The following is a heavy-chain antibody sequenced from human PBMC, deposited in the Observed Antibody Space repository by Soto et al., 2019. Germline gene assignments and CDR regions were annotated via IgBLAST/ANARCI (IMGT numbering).Heavy chain of an antibody. V-gene: IGHV4-59*01. CDR1: GGSLSSYY. CDR3: GSVRPSGYVLS. J-gene: IGHJ5*02. Sequence: SETLSLTCTVSGGSLSSYYWTWIRQSPGKGLERIGYVYFSGNTNYNPSLKSRVTISIDTSKNQFSLRLASVTAADTAFYYCGSVRPSGYVLSWGQGTLVTVSS. D-gene: IGHD6-25*01. CDR2: VYFSGNT.